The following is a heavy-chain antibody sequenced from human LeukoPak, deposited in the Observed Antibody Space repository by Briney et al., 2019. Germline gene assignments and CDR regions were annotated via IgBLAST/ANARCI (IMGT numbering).Heavy chain of an antibody. D-gene: IGHD7-27*01. CDR1: GYAFVSYG. Sequence: ASVKVSCKASGYAFVSYGISWVRQAPGQGLEWMGWISAYNGNTNYAQKFQDRVTMTTDTSTSTAYMELSSLRSEDTAVYYCARDSGDWPFDYWGQGTLVTVSS. CDR3: ARDSGDWPFDY. CDR2: ISAYNGNT. J-gene: IGHJ4*02. V-gene: IGHV1-18*01.